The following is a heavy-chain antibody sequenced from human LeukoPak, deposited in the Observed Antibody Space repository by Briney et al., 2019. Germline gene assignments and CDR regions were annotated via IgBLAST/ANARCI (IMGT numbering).Heavy chain of an antibody. J-gene: IGHJ5*02. CDR2: IIPIFGTA. V-gene: IGHV1-69*13. CDR1: GGTFSSYA. CDR3: ARDDPMVVPAAKWLDP. Sequence: GASVKVSCKASGGTFSSYAISWVRQAPGQGLEWMGGIIPIFGTANYAQKFQGRVTITADESTSTAYMELSSLRSEDTAVYYCARDDPMVVPAAKWLDPWGQGTLVTVSS. D-gene: IGHD2-2*01.